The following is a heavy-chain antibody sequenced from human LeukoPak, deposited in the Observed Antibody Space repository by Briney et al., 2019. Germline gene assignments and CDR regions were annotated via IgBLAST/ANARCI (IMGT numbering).Heavy chain of an antibody. V-gene: IGHV3-7*01. J-gene: IGHJ4*02. CDR2: IKHDGSEK. D-gene: IGHD1-1*01. CDR1: GFTFNSYS. Sequence: QPGGSLRLSCTASGFTFNSYSMTWVRQAPGMGLEWVANIKHDGSEKYYVDSVRGRFTISRDNAKNSLYLQMNTLRAEDTAVCFCASHNYYQFDYWGQGTLVTASS. CDR3: ASHNYYQFDY.